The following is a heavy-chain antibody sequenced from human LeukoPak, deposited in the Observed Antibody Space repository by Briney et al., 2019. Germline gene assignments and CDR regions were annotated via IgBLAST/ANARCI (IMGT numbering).Heavy chain of an antibody. V-gene: IGHV4-59*01. CDR1: GGSIRSYY. Sequence: SETLSLTCTVSGGSIRSYYWSWIRQPPGKGLEWIGYIYYSGVTNYNPSLKSRVTFSVDTSKSQFSLKLSSVTAADTAVYYCARVAAMVTLDYWGQGTLVTVSS. J-gene: IGHJ4*02. CDR3: ARVAAMVTLDY. D-gene: IGHD5-18*01. CDR2: IYYSGVT.